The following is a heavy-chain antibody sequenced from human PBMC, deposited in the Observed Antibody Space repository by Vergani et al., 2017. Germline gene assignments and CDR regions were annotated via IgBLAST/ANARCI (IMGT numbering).Heavy chain of an antibody. J-gene: IGHJ3*02. CDR1: GGSISSSGYY. CDR3: ARYYSAFDI. D-gene: IGHD3-10*01. V-gene: IGHV4-31*03. Sequence: QVQLQESGPGLVKPSQNLSLTCTVSGGSISSSGYYWSWIRHHSGKGLELIGYIYYSGRTYYHPSLESRLTMSVDTSKNQFSLRLSSVTAADTAIYYCARYYSAFDIWGQGTMVTVSS. CDR2: IYYSGRT.